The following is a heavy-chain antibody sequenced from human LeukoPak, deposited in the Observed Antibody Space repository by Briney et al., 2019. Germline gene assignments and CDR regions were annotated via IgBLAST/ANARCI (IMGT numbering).Heavy chain of an antibody. CDR2: IIPIFGTA. CDR1: GGTFSSYA. V-gene: IGHV1-69*01. J-gene: IGHJ4*02. Sequence: GSSVKVSCKASGGTFSSYAISWVRQAPGQGREWMGGIIPIFGTANYAQKFQGRVTITADESTSTAYMELSSLRSEDTAVYYCARGTPGSSSWYRSYFDYWGQGTLVTVSS. CDR3: ARGTPGSSSWYRSYFDY. D-gene: IGHD6-13*01.